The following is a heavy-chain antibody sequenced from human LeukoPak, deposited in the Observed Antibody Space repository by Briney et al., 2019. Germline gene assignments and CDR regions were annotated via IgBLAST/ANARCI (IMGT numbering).Heavy chain of an antibody. CDR3: AKSSGELGYCSGGSCQVFDY. V-gene: IGHV3-23*01. J-gene: IGHJ4*02. CDR2: ISGSGGST. Sequence: GGSLRLSCAASGFTFGSYAMSWVRQAPGKGLEWVSAISGSGGSTYYADSVKGRFTISRDNSKNTLYLQMNSLRAEDTAVYYCAKSSGELGYCSGGSCQVFDYWGQGTLVTVSS. D-gene: IGHD2-15*01. CDR1: GFTFGSYA.